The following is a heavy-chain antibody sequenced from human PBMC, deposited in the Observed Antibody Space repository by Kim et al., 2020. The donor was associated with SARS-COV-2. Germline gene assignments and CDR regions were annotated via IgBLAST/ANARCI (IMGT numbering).Heavy chain of an antibody. V-gene: IGHV4-34*01. CDR1: GGSFSGYY. CDR3: ARVRGYSYGGHFDY. CDR2: INHSGST. Sequence: SETLSLTCAVYGGSFSGYYWSWIRQPPGKGLEWIGEINHSGSTNYNPSLKSRVTISVDTSKNQFSLKLSSVTAADTAVYYCARVRGYSYGGHFDYWGQGTLVTVSP. J-gene: IGHJ4*02. D-gene: IGHD5-18*01.